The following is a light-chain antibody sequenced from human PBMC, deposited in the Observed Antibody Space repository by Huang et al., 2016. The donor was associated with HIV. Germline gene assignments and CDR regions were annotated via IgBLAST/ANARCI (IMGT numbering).Light chain of an antibody. CDR1: QDISNY. V-gene: IGKV1-27*01. J-gene: IGKJ1*01. Sequence: DIQMTQSPSSLSASLGDRVTITCRASQDISNYLAWYQQKPGKVPKLLIYAASTVQSGVPSRVSGSGSGTNFTLTISGLQPEDVTTYYCQKYNRAPTFGQGTTVELK. CDR3: QKYNRAPT. CDR2: AAS.